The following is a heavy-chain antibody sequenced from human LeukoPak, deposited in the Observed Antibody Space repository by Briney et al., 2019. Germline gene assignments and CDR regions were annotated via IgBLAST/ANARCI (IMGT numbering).Heavy chain of an antibody. CDR2: ISYDGSTK. CDR1: GFTFSSYA. V-gene: IGHV3-30-3*01. J-gene: IGHJ4*02. Sequence: GRSLRLSCAASGFTFSSYAMRWVRQAPGKGLEWVAVISYDGSTKYSADSVKGRFTLSRDNTENKLYLQMNSRRAEDTAVYYCAKDLWGSYGGVGDYWGQGTLVTVPS. D-gene: IGHD1-26*01. CDR3: AKDLWGSYGGVGDY.